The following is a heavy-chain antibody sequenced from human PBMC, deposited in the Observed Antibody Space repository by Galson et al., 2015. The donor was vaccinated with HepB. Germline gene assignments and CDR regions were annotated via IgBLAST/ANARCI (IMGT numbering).Heavy chain of an antibody. V-gene: IGHV3-21*01. Sequence: SLRLSCAASGFTFSSYTMNWVRQAPGEGLEWVSSISSVSSYIFYADSVKGRFTISRGNAKNSLYLQMNSLRAEDTAVYYCARISAAGVTAYWGQGTLVTVSS. CDR2: ISSVSSYI. CDR1: GFTFSSYT. CDR3: ARISAAGVTAY. J-gene: IGHJ4*02. D-gene: IGHD6-13*01.